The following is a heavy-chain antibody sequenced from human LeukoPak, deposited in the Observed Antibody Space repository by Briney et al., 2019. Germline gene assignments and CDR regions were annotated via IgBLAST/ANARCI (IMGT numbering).Heavy chain of an antibody. CDR2: ISSSSSTI. D-gene: IGHD6-13*01. Sequence: PGGSLRLSCAASGFTFSSYSMNWVRQAPGKGLEWVSYISSSSSTIYYADSVKGRFTISRDNAKNSLYLQMNSLRDEDTAVYYCARSWIAAADPTEYFQHWGQGTLVTVSS. CDR1: GFTFSSYS. J-gene: IGHJ1*01. CDR3: ARSWIAAADPTEYFQH. V-gene: IGHV3-48*02.